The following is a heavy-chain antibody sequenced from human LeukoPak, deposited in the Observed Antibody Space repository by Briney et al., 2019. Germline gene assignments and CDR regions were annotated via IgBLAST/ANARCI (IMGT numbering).Heavy chain of an antibody. CDR2: ISWNSGSI. CDR1: GFTFDDYA. Sequence: GRSLRLSCAASGFTFDDYAMHWVRQAPGKGLEWVSGISWNSGSIGYADSVKGRFTISRDNAKNSPYLQMNSLRAEDTALYYCAKDPIRRAGYSSSWYPRNWFDPWGQGTLVTVSS. D-gene: IGHD6-13*01. CDR3: AKDPIRRAGYSSSWYPRNWFDP. J-gene: IGHJ5*02. V-gene: IGHV3-9*01.